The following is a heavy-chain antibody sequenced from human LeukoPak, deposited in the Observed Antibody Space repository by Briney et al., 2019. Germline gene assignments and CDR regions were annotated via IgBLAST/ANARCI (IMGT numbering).Heavy chain of an antibody. CDR1: GFTFSSHW. Sequence: PGGSLRLSCAASGFTFSSHWMSWVRQAPGKGLEWVANIKVDGSEKYYVDSVKGRFTISRDNAKNSLYLQMNSLRAEDTAVYYCARDGSGVAAGIDYWGQGTLVTVSS. CDR2: IKVDGSEK. CDR3: ARDGSGVAAGIDY. J-gene: IGHJ4*02. V-gene: IGHV3-7*01. D-gene: IGHD6-13*01.